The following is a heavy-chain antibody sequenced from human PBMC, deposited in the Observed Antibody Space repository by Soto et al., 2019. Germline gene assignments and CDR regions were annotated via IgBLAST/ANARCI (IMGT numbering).Heavy chain of an antibody. J-gene: IGHJ3*02. Sequence: ASVKVSCKVSGYTLTELSMHWVRQAPGKGLEWMGGFDPEDGETIYAQKFQGRVTMTEDTSTDTAYMELSSLRSEDTAVYYCAISSGSFDAFDIWGQGTMVTVSS. D-gene: IGHD1-26*01. CDR3: AISSGSFDAFDI. CDR2: FDPEDGET. CDR1: GYTLTELS. V-gene: IGHV1-24*01.